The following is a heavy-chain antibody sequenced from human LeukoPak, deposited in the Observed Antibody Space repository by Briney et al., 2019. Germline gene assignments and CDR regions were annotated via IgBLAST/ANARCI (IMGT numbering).Heavy chain of an antibody. CDR1: GFTVSSNY. CDR2: IKQDGSEK. V-gene: IGHV3-7*01. CDR3: ARNYYDSSGYYEGDLGDY. D-gene: IGHD3-22*01. Sequence: PGGSLRLSCAASGFTVSSNYMSWVRQAPGKGLEWVANIKQDGSEKNYVDSVRGRFTITRGNAKNSLYLQMNSLRAEDTAVYYCARNYYDSSGYYEGDLGDYWGQGTLVTVSS. J-gene: IGHJ4*02.